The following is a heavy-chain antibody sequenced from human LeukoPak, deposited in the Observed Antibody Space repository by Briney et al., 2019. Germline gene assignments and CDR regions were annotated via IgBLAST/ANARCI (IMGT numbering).Heavy chain of an antibody. CDR3: AGVRGIISRNWFDP. CDR2: IYYGGST. J-gene: IGHJ5*02. CDR1: GXSISSSNYY. Sequence: PSETLSLTCTVSGXSISSSNYYWGWIRQPPGKGLEWIGTIYYGGSTYYNPSLKSRVTISVDTSKNQFSLKLSSVTAADTAVYFCAGVRGIISRNWFDPWGHGTLVTVSS. D-gene: IGHD3-10*01. V-gene: IGHV4-39*01.